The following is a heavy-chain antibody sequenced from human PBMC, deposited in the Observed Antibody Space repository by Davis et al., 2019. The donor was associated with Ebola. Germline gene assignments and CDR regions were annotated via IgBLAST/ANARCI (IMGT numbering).Heavy chain of an antibody. CDR1: GFTFSDYY. J-gene: IGHJ1*01. Sequence: SLRLSCAASGFTFSDYYMNWIRQAPGKGLECISYISSSGSSIYYADSVKGRFTISRDNAKNSVYLQMNGLRAEDTAVYYCARDCSSTSCYYPYFQHWGQGTLVTVSS. CDR3: ARDCSSTSCYYPYFQH. D-gene: IGHD2-2*01. CDR2: ISSSGSSI. V-gene: IGHV3-11*04.